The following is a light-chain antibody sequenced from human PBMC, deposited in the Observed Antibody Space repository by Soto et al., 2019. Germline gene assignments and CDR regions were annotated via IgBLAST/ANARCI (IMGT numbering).Light chain of an antibody. CDR2: GTS. J-gene: IGKJ1*01. CDR1: QSVSSSY. Sequence: EIVLTQSPGTLSLSPGERATLSCRASQSVSSSYLAWYQQKPGQAPRLLIYGTSRSATGIPDRFSCRGFGTDFTLTLSLLEPEDLAVYYCQQYGTSSWRFGRGTKVVIK. V-gene: IGKV3-20*01. CDR3: QQYGTSSWR.